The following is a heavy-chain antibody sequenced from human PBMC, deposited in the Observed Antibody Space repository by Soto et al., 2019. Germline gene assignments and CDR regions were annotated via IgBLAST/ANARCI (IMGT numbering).Heavy chain of an antibody. CDR2: IYPGDSDT. CDR3: ARSKSQSYYYYGRDG. Sequence: GASLKISCKGSGYSFTSYWIGWVRQMPGKGLEWMGIIYPGDSDTRYSPSFQGQVTISADKSISTAYLQWSSLKASDTAMYYCARSKSQSYYYYGRDGWGRRTRVTAAS. V-gene: IGHV5-51*01. J-gene: IGHJ6*01. CDR1: GYSFTSYW.